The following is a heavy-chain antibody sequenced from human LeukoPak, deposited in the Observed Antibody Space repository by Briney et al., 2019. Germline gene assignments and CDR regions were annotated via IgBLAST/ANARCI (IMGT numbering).Heavy chain of an antibody. D-gene: IGHD3-22*01. J-gene: IGHJ5*02. CDR2: INPNSGGT. Sequence: GASVKVSCKASGYTFTGYYMHWVRQAPGQGLEWMGWINPNSGGTNYAQKFQGRVTMTRDTSISTAYMELSRLRSDDTAVYYCARDWSMIVVDDTASDHPWGQGTLVTVSS. V-gene: IGHV1-2*02. CDR1: GYTFTGYY. CDR3: ARDWSMIVVDDTASDHP.